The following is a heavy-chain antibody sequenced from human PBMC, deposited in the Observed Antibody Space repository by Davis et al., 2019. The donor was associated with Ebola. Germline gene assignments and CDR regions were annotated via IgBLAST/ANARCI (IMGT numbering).Heavy chain of an antibody. CDR3: ATVRAHSRHDN. Sequence: AASVQVSCKASGYTFTSYGISWVRQAPGQGLEWMGWISAYNGNTNYAQKLQGRVTMTEDTSTDTAYMELSSLRSGDTAIYYCATVRAHSRHDNWGQGTLVTVAS. J-gene: IGHJ4*02. D-gene: IGHD3-22*01. CDR2: ISAYNGNT. CDR1: GYTFTSYG. V-gene: IGHV1-18*01.